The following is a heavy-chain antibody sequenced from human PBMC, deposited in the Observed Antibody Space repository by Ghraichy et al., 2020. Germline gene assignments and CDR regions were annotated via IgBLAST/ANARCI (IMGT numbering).Heavy chain of an antibody. V-gene: IGHV3-64*01. J-gene: IGHJ4*02. D-gene: IGHD3-16*01. CDR3: TRGSPGERYDYADF. Sequence: GGSLRLSCAASGFTFSSFTMQWVRQAPGKGLEYVSAITNNGGNTYYGNFVRGRFTVSRDNVQNTLYLQMGSLRADDTAVYYCTRGSPGERYDYADFWCQGSLVTVAS. CDR2: ITNNGGNT. CDR1: GFTFSSFT.